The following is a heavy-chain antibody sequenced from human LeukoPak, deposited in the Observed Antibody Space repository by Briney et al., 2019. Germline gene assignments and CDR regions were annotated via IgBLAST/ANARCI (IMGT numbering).Heavy chain of an antibody. V-gene: IGHV3-74*01. CDR1: GFTFSSHW. CDR2: INGDGGA. CDR3: VRDVYLWGLEH. J-gene: IGHJ1*01. D-gene: IGHD3-16*01. Sequence: LTGGSLRLSCAASGFTFSSHWMHWVRQAPGKGLVWVSRINGDGGATYADSVKGRFTISRDNAKNTVTLEMNSLRAEDTAVYYCVRDVYLWGLEHWGQGTLVTVSS.